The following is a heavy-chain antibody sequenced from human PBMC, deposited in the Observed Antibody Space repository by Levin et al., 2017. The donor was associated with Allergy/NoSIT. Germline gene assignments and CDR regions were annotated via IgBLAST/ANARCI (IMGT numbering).Heavy chain of an antibody. CDR1: DDSITTNW. CDR3: ARHADSGFSLGY. J-gene: IGHJ4*02. Sequence: SETLSLTFSVSDDSITTNWWSWVRQSPGKGLEWIGEIHHSGNTNYNPSFKSRLSISMDISKNQVSLKLTSMTAADTAVYYCARHADSGFSLGYWSQGTQVTVSS. V-gene: IGHV4-4*02. CDR2: IHHSGNT. D-gene: IGHD5-12*01.